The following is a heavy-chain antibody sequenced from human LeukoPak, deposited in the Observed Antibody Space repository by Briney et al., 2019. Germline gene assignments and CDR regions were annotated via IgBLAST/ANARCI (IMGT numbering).Heavy chain of an antibody. D-gene: IGHD3-10*01. CDR2: ISVTGGTT. J-gene: IGHJ4*02. CDR3: ANLGRSVVYYGSD. CDR1: GFTFSTYA. V-gene: IGHV3-23*01. Sequence: GESLKISCAASGFTFSTYAMSWVRQAPGKGLEWVSVISVTGGTTYYADSVKGRFTISRDNSKNTLYLQMNSLRAEDTAVYYCANLGRSVVYYGSDWGQGTLVTVSS.